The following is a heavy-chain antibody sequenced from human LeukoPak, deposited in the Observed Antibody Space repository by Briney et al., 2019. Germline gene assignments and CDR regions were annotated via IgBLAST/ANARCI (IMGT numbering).Heavy chain of an antibody. V-gene: IGHV4-59*01. CDR2: IYYSGST. Sequence: SETLSLTCTVSVGSISRYYWSWVRQPPGKGLEWVGYIYYSGSTNYNPSLTSRVTISVDTSKNQFSLKLSSVTAADTAVYYCASNVVVPGEDYYYGMDVWGQGTTVTVSS. D-gene: IGHD2-2*01. J-gene: IGHJ6*02. CDR1: VGSISRYY. CDR3: ASNVVVPGEDYYYGMDV.